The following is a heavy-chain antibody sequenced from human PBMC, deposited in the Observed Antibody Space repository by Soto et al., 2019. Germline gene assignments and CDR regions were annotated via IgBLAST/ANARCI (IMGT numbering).Heavy chain of an antibody. V-gene: IGHV1-69*13. Sequence: SVKVSCKASGGTFSSYALSWVRQAPGQGLEWMGGIIPIFGKVDYTQKFQDRVTITADESPSTANMELSSLRSEDTAVYYCARAMDSSSSKINYYYYGMYVWCRGTTVTVAS. CDR3: ARAMDSSSSKINYYYYGMYV. CDR2: IIPIFGKV. J-gene: IGHJ6*02. CDR1: GGTFSSYA. D-gene: IGHD6-6*01.